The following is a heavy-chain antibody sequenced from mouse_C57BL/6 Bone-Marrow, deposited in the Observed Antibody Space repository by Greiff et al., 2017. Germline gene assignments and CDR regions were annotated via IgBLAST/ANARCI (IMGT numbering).Heavy chain of an antibody. CDR2: INPSTGGT. J-gene: IGHJ2*02. CDR3: ARCTTVVAKGLDY. V-gene: IGHV1-42*01. CDR1: GYSFTGYY. Sequence: EVQLQQSGPELVKPGASVKISCKASGYSFTGYYMHWVKQSPEKSLEWIGEINPSTGGTTYNQKFKAKATLTVDKSSSTAYMQLKSLTSEDSAVYYCARCTTVVAKGLDYWGQGTSLTVSS. D-gene: IGHD1-1*01.